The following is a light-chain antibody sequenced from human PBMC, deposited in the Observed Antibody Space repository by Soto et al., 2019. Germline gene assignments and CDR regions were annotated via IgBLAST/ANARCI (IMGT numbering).Light chain of an antibody. CDR3: QNYNSVPRT. V-gene: IGKV1-27*01. CDR1: QDISNY. CDR2: ATS. Sequence: DIQMTQSPSSLSASVGDRVTITCRASQDISNYLAWYQQKPGKVPKLLIYATSTLPSGVPSRFSGSGSGTDFTLTISSLKPEDVATYFCQNYNSVPRTFGQGTRVEIK. J-gene: IGKJ1*01.